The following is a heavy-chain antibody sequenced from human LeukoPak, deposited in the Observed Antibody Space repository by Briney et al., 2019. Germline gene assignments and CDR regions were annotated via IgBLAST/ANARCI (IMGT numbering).Heavy chain of an antibody. J-gene: IGHJ6*02. D-gene: IGHD2-15*01. V-gene: IGHV3-48*03. CDR2: ISSSGSTI. Sequence: PGGSLRLSCAASGFTFSSYEMNWVRKAPGKGLEWVSYISSSGSTIYYADSVKGRFTISRDNAKNSLYLQMNSLRAEDTAVYYCARDEGWSPRDYYYGMDVWGQGTTVTFSS. CDR1: GFTFSSYE. CDR3: ARDEGWSPRDYYYGMDV.